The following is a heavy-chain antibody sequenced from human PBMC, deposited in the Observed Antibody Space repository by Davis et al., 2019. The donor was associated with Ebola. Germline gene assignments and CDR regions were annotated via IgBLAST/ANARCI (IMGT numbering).Heavy chain of an antibody. CDR3: ARDFWYSPD. D-gene: IGHD6-13*01. Sequence: GESPKISCAASGFTFSSYWMSWVRQAPGKGLEWVANIKQDGSEKYYVDSVKGRFTISRDNAKNSLYLQMNSLRAEDTAVYYCARDFWYSPDWGQGTLVTVSS. J-gene: IGHJ4*02. CDR1: GFTFSSYW. CDR2: IKQDGSEK. V-gene: IGHV3-7*01.